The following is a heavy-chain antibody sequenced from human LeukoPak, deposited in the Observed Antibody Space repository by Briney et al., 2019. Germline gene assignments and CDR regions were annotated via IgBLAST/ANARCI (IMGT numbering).Heavy chain of an antibody. CDR2: LYHSDSA. J-gene: IGHJ6*03. CDR1: GYSISNGYY. Sequence: SETLSLTCAVSGYSISNGYYWVWIRQPPGRGLGWIGSLYHSDSAYYNTSLRSRVSMSVDTSKNQFSLTLSFVTAADTAVYYCARQHDSYYYYYIDVWGSGTTVTVSS. CDR3: ARQHDSYYYYYIDV. V-gene: IGHV4-38-2*01.